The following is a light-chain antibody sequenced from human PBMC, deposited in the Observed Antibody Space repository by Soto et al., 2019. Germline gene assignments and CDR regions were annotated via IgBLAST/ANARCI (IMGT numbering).Light chain of an antibody. V-gene: IGKV1-27*01. CDR1: QGISNS. Sequence: DIQMTQSPYSLTASVGDRVTITCRASQGISNSVAWYQQKPGKVPKLLIYAASTLQSGVPSRFSGSGSGTDFTLTISNLQPEDVATYFCQRYSSAPFFGGGTKVEI. CDR2: AAS. J-gene: IGKJ4*01. CDR3: QRYSSAPF.